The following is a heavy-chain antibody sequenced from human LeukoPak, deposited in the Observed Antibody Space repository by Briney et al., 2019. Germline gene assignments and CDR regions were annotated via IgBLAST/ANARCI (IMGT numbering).Heavy chain of an antibody. CDR3: ARHSTVAGTRY. J-gene: IGHJ4*02. V-gene: IGHV4-4*09. Sequence: PSETLSLTCTVSGGSFSSYYWSWIRQPPGKGLEWIGYIYTSGSNNYNPSLKSRVTISVDTTKNQFSLKLSSETAADTAVYYCARHSTVAGTRYWGQGTLVTVSS. CDR2: IYTSGSN. CDR1: GGSFSSYY. D-gene: IGHD6-19*01.